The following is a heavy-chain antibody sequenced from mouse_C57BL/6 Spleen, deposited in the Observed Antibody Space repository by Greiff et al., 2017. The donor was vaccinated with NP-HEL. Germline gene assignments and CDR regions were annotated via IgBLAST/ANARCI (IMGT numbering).Heavy chain of an antibody. Sequence: EVQLQQSGAELVKPGASVKLSCTASGFNIKDYYMHWVKQRPEQGLEWIGRLDPEDGETKYATKFQGKATLTADTSSNTAYLQLSSLTSEDTAVYYCARLGYSSLYYFDYWGKGTTLTVSS. CDR3: ARLGYSSLYYFDY. CDR2: LDPEDGET. V-gene: IGHV14-2*01. J-gene: IGHJ2*01. D-gene: IGHD2-5*01. CDR1: GFNIKDYY.